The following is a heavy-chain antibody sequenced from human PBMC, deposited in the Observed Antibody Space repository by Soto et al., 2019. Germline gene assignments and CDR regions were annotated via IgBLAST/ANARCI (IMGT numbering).Heavy chain of an antibody. CDR2: ISAYNGNT. J-gene: IGHJ5*02. Sequence: QVQLVQSGAEVKKPGASVKVSCKASGYTFTSYGISWVRQAPGQGLEWMGWISAYNGNTNYAQKLQGRVTMTTDTSSRTAYMEMRSLRSDDTAVYYCAREDGVSRGVRLERGWFDPWGQGTLVTVSS. CDR3: AREDGVSRGVRLERGWFDP. V-gene: IGHV1-18*01. CDR1: GYTFTSYG. D-gene: IGHD2-8*01.